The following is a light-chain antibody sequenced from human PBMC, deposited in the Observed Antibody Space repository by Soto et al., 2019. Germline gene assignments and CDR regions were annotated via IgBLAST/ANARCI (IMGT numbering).Light chain of an antibody. CDR1: SSNIGAGYD. V-gene: IGLV1-40*01. J-gene: IGLJ1*01. CDR2: GNS. CDR3: QSYDSSLSAYL. Sequence: QSVLTQPPSVSGAPGQRVTISCTGSSSNIGAGYDVHWYQQLPGAAPKLLIYGNSNRPSGVPDRFSGSKSGTSASLAITGLQAEDEADYCCQSYDSSLSAYLFGTGTKVTVL.